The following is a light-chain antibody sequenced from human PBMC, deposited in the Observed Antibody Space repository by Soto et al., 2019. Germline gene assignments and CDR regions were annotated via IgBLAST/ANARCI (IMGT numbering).Light chain of an antibody. V-gene: IGKV3-15*01. Sequence: EIVMTQSPATLSVSPGERATLSCRASQTISDNLAWYQQRPGQSPRLLIYAASSRATGIPARFSGSGSGTEFSLTINSLQSDDFATYYCLQYNTYWTFGQGTKVDIK. CDR2: AAS. CDR1: QTISDN. J-gene: IGKJ1*01. CDR3: LQYNTYWT.